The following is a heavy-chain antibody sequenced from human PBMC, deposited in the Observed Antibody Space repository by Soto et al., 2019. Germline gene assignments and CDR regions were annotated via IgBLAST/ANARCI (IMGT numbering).Heavy chain of an antibody. CDR3: ARDETPYYDFWSGPRWRAFDS. Sequence: PGGSLRLSCAASGFTFSDYYMSWIRQAPGKGLEWVSYISSSGSTIYYADSVKGRFTISRDNAKNSLYLQMNSLRAEDTAVYYCARDETPYYDFWSGPRWRAFDSXGQGTMVTVSS. V-gene: IGHV3-11*01. CDR2: ISSSGSTI. J-gene: IGHJ3*02. CDR1: GFTFSDYY. D-gene: IGHD3-3*01.